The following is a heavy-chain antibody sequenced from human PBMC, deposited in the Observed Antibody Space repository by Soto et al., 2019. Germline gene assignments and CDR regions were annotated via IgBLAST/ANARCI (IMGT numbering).Heavy chain of an antibody. J-gene: IGHJ4*02. CDR3: ARDPGLGYPRDYFDY. V-gene: IGHV3-33*01. CDR1: GFTFSSYG. CDR2: IWYDGSNK. D-gene: IGHD3-16*02. Sequence: GGSLRLSCAASGFTFSSYGMHWVRQAPGKGLEWVAVIWYDGSNKYYADSVKGRFTISRDNSKNTLYLQMNSLRAEDTAVYYCARDPGLGYPRDYFDYWGQGTLVTVSS.